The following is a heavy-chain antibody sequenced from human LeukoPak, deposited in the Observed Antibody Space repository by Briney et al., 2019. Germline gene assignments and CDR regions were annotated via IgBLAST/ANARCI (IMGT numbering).Heavy chain of an antibody. CDR3: ARFLFVPAPTYGMDV. D-gene: IGHD2-2*01. V-gene: IGHV1-2*02. CDR2: INPNSGSK. CDR1: GYTFTGYY. J-gene: IGHJ6*02. Sequence: ASVKLSCEASGYTFTGYYMHWVRQAPGQGLEGMGWINPNSGSKNYAEKFQGSVTMTRDTSISTAYMELSRLRSDDTAVYYCARFLFVPAPTYGMDVWGQGTTVTVSS.